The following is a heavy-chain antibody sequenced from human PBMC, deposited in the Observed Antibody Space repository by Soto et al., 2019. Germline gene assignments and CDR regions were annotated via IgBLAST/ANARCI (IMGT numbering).Heavy chain of an antibody. CDR2: IIPIFGTA. V-gene: IGHV1-69*12. CDR1: GGTFSSYA. CDR3: ACGGSSCWYVPFDY. J-gene: IGHJ4*02. D-gene: IGHD6-19*01. Sequence: QVQLVQSGAEVKKPGSSVKVSCKASGGTFSSYAISWVRQAPGQGLEWMGGIIPIFGTANYAQKFQGRVTITADETTSTADMELSSLRSEDTAVDYCACGGSSCWYVPFDYWGQGTLVTVSS.